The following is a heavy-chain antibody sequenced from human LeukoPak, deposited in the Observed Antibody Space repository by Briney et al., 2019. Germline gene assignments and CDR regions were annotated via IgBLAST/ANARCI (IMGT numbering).Heavy chain of an antibody. CDR2: IHYSGST. CDR1: GDSLSSYY. V-gene: IGHV4-59*01. D-gene: IGHD6-19*01. CDR3: ARDRDSVAGTGAYFDY. Sequence: SETLSLTCTVSGDSLSSYYLSWIRQPPGKGLEWIGYIHYSGSTNYNPSLKSRVTISVDASKNQFSLKLSSVTAADTAVYYCARDRDSVAGTGAYFDYWGQGTLVTVSS. J-gene: IGHJ4*02.